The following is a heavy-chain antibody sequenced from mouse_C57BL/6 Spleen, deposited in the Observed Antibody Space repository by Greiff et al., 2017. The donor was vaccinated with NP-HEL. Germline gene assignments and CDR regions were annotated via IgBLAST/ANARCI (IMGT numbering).Heavy chain of an antibody. D-gene: IGHD1-1*01. CDR1: GYTFTSYW. CDR3: AFITTVVDPFFDY. V-gene: IGHV1-7*01. J-gene: IGHJ2*01. Sequence: QVQLQQSGAELAKPGASVKLSCKASGYTFTSYWMHWVKQRPGQGLEWIGYINPSSGYTKYNQKFKDKATLTADKSSSTAYMQLSSLTYEDSAVYYCAFITTVVDPFFDYWGQGTTLTVSS. CDR2: INPSSGYT.